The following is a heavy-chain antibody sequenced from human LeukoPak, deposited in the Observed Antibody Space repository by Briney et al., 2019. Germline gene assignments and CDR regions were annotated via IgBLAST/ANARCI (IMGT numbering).Heavy chain of an antibody. Sequence: PGGSLRLSCAASGFTFSTYWMHWVRQVPGKGLVWVSRINSDGSSTSYANSVKGRFTISRDNAKNTLYLQMNSLRAEDTAVYYCARDDFDYGGNSQTDYWGQGTLVTVSS. V-gene: IGHV3-74*01. CDR1: GFTFSTYW. J-gene: IGHJ4*02. CDR3: ARDDFDYGGNSQTDY. D-gene: IGHD4-23*01. CDR2: INSDGSST.